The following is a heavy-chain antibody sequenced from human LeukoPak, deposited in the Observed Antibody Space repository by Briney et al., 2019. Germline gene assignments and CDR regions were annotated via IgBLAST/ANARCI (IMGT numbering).Heavy chain of an antibody. CDR1: GGSISSGSYY. CDR2: IYTSGST. J-gene: IGHJ5*02. Sequence: SQTLSLTCTVSGGSISSGSYYWSWIRQPAGKGLEWIGRIYTSGSTNYNPSLKSRVTISVDTSKNQFSLKLSSVTAADTAVYYCAREGDHVDWFDPWGQGTLVTVSS. V-gene: IGHV4-61*02. CDR3: AREGDHVDWFDP. D-gene: IGHD2-21*02.